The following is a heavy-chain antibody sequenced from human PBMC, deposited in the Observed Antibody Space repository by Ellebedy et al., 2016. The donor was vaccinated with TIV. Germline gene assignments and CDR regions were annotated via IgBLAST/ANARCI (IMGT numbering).Heavy chain of an antibody. D-gene: IGHD3-16*01. Sequence: PGGSLRLSCAASGFTFSSYSMNWVRQAPGKGLEWVSSISSSSSYIYYADSVKGRFTISRDNAKNSLYLQMNSLRAEDTAVYYCARDTGGNGDFPKLNWFDPWGQGTLVTVSS. CDR2: ISSSSSYI. CDR1: GFTFSSYS. J-gene: IGHJ5*02. CDR3: ARDTGGNGDFPKLNWFDP. V-gene: IGHV3-21*01.